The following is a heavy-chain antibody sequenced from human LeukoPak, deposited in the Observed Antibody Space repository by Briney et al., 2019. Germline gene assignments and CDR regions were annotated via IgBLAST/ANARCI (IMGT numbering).Heavy chain of an antibody. Sequence: SQTLSLSCTVSGGSISSGGYYWSWIRQHPGKGLESIGYIYYSGSTYYNPSLKSRVTISVDTSKNQFSLKLSSVTAADTAVYYCARWAYYDILTGYYLFDYWGQGTLVTVSS. CDR1: GGSISSGGYY. J-gene: IGHJ4*02. D-gene: IGHD3-9*01. CDR2: IYYSGST. CDR3: ARWAYYDILTGYYLFDY. V-gene: IGHV4-31*03.